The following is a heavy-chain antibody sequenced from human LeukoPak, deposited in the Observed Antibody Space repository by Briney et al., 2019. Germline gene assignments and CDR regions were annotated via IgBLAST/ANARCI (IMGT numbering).Heavy chain of an antibody. J-gene: IGHJ5*02. D-gene: IGHD6-6*01. CDR3: ARDGPYSSSATHPP. CDR1: GFPFSSYG. V-gene: IGHV3-33*01. Sequence: GGSLRLSCVASGFPFSSYGMHWVRQAPGKGLEWVAVIWSVGGAEYYADSVKGRFTISRDNAKNSLYLQMNSLRAEDTAVYHCARDGPYSSSATHPPWGQGTLVTVSS. CDR2: IWSVGGAE.